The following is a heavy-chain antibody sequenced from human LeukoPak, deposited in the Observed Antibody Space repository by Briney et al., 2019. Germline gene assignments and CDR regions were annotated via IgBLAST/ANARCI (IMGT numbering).Heavy chain of an antibody. D-gene: IGHD3-10*01. J-gene: IGHJ4*02. CDR1: GFTLSRYW. CDR2: INQDGSEK. Sequence: GGSLRLSCAASGFTLSRYWMSWVRQAPGKGLEWVANINQDGSEKNYVDSVEGRFTISRDNAKNSLYLQMNSLRAEDTAVYYCAEEHSGRGWGQGTLVTVSS. V-gene: IGHV3-7*02. CDR3: AEEHSGRG.